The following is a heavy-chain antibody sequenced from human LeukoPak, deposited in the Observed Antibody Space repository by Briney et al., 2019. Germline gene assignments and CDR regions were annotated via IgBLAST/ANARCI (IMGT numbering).Heavy chain of an antibody. D-gene: IGHD1-20*01. J-gene: IGHJ4*02. CDR1: GGSISSSSYY. CDR3: ARGFFRYNWNLDY. V-gene: IGHV4-39*01. Sequence: PSETLSLTCTVSGGSISSSSYYWGWIRQPPGKGLEWIGSIYYSGSTYYNPSLKSRVTISVDTSKDQFSLKLSSVTAADTAVYYCARGFFRYNWNLDYWGQGTLVTVSS. CDR2: IYYSGST.